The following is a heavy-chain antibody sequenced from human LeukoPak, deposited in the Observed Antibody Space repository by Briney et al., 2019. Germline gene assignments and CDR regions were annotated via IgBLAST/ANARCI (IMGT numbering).Heavy chain of an antibody. D-gene: IGHD5-12*01. CDR2: INSDGGGT. V-gene: IGHV3-74*01. CDR3: ARGGGYSGFDQNWFDP. CDR1: GFTFSNYW. Sequence: GGSLRLSCAASGFTFSNYWMHWVRQAPGKGLVWVSRINSDGGGTIYADSVKGRFTISRDNAKNTLYLQMNSLRAEDTAVYYSARGGGYSGFDQNWFDPWGQGTLVTVSS. J-gene: IGHJ5*02.